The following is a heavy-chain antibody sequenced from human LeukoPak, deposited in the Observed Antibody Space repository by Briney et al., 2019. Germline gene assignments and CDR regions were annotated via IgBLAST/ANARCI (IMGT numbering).Heavy chain of an antibody. CDR3: TTHVAVAGTQRGY. J-gene: IGHJ4*02. CDR2: IRSKANSYAT. Sequence: GGSLRLSCAASGFTFSGSAMHWVRPASGKGLEWVGRIRSKANSYATAYAASVKGRFTISRDDSKNTAYLQMNSLKTEDTAVYYCTTHVAVAGTQRGYWGQGTLVTVSS. CDR1: GFTFSGSA. V-gene: IGHV3-73*01. D-gene: IGHD6-19*01.